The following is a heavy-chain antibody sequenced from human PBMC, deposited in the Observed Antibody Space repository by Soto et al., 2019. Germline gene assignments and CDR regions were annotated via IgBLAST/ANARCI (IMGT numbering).Heavy chain of an antibody. J-gene: IGHJ6*02. CDR1: GYTFTGYY. D-gene: IGHD5-18*01. V-gene: IGHV1-2*02. Sequence: QVQLVQSGAEVKKPGASVKVSCKASGYTFTGYYMHWVRQAPGQGLEWMGWINPNSGGTNYAQKVQGRVTMTRDTSISTAYMELSRLRSDDTAVYYCARGYSYGFPSYYYYGMDVWGQGTTVTVSS. CDR3: ARGYSYGFPSYYYYGMDV. CDR2: INPNSGGT.